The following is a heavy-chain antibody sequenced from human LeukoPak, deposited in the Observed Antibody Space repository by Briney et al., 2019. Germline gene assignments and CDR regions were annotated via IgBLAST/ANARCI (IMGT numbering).Heavy chain of an antibody. Sequence: GPSVKVSCKASGYTLTGYYVQWVRQAPGQGLEWIGWINLNSGGTNYAQKFQGRVTMTRDTSISTAYMELSRLRSDDTAVYYCAWPSIAARTAFDIWGQGTIITVS. V-gene: IGHV1-2*02. D-gene: IGHD6-6*01. J-gene: IGHJ3*02. CDR2: INLNSGGT. CDR1: GYTLTGYY. CDR3: AWPSIAARTAFDI.